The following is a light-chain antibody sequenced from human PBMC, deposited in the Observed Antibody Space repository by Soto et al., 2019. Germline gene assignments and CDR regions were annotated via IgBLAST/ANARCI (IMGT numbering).Light chain of an antibody. V-gene: IGLV2-14*01. CDR2: EVS. Sequence: QSVLTQPASVSGSPGQSITISCTGTSSDISIYNYVSWYQQHPGKAPKLIIYEVSNRPSGSSNRFSGAKSGNTAPLTISGLQVEDEADYYCCSYTSSTNYVFGAGTKVTVL. J-gene: IGLJ1*01. CDR1: SSDISIYNY. CDR3: CSYTSSTNYV.